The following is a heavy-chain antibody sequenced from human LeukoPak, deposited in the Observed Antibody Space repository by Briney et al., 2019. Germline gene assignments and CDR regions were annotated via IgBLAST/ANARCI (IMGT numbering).Heavy chain of an antibody. J-gene: IGHJ4*02. Sequence: SETLSLTCAVYGGSFSDYYWSWIRQPPGKGLGWIGEINHSGSTNYNASLRSRVTIPVDTSKNQFSLKLSSVTAADTAVYYCARGTLVVPVVRFRSLGSFDQWGQGTLVTVSS. D-gene: IGHD2-2*01. CDR1: GGSFSDYY. CDR2: INHSGST. V-gene: IGHV4-34*01. CDR3: ARGTLVVPVVRFRSLGSFDQ.